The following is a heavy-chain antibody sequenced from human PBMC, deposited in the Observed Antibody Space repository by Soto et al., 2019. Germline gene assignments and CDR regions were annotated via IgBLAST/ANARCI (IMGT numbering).Heavy chain of an antibody. CDR2: ISNDGSDK. D-gene: IGHD6-13*01. V-gene: IGHV3-30*18. CDR3: GKDQGIAASHGID. Sequence: QVQLVESGGGVVQPGRSLRLSCAASGFTFNNYGMHWVREAPGKGLEWVAIISNDGSDKYYADSVKGRLTISRHNSKNTVYLPMNSLRAEETAVYYCGKDQGIAASHGIDWGQGTMVTVSS. J-gene: IGHJ3*01. CDR1: GFTFNNYG.